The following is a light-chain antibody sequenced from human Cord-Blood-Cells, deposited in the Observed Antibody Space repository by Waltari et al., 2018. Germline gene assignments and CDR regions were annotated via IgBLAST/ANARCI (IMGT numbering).Light chain of an antibody. J-gene: IGKJ1*01. CDR1: QGISSY. CDR2: AAS. Sequence: AIRMTQSPSSFSASTGDRVTITCRASQGISSYLAWYQQKPGKAPKLLIYAASTLQSGVPSKVSGSGSGTDFTRTISCLQSEDFATYYCQQYYSYPWTFGQGTKVEIK. V-gene: IGKV1-8*01. CDR3: QQYYSYPWT.